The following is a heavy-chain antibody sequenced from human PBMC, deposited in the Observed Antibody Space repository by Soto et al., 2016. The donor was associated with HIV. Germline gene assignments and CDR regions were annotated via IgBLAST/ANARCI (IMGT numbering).Heavy chain of an antibody. D-gene: IGHD1-26*01. CDR3: VKDDSFKWEVRDY. Sequence: EVQLLESGGGLQQPGGSLKVSCAGSGFTFSRTPMAWVRQAPGKGLDWVATISYSGDATYYADSVEGRFTISRDNSKDILYLQMNRLRAEDTAIYYCVKDDSFKWEVRDYWGLGTLVTVSS. CDR1: GFTFSRTP. CDR2: ISYSGDAT. J-gene: IGHJ4*02. V-gene: IGHV3-23*01.